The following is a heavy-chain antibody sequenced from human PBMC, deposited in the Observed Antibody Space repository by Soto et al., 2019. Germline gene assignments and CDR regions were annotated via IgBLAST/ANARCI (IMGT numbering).Heavy chain of an antibody. CDR1: GGSFSGYY. Sequence: SETLSLTCAVYGGSFSGYYWSWIRQPPGKGLEWLGEINHSGSTNYNPSLKSRVTISVDTSKNQSSLKLSSVTAADTAVYYCARGAGYDYVWGSYRCHYYCVYWGQGTLVTVSS. V-gene: IGHV4-34*01. CDR2: INHSGST. D-gene: IGHD3-16*02. CDR3: ARGAGYDYVWGSYRCHYYCVY. J-gene: IGHJ4*02.